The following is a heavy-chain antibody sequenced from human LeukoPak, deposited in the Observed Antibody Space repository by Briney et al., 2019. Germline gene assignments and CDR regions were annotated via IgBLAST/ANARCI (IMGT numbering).Heavy chain of an antibody. Sequence: ASVKVSCKASGYTFTGYYMHWVRQAPGQGPEWMGWINPNSGGTNYAQKFQGRVTMTRDTSISTAYMELSRLRSDDTAVYYCARSEEVVDAFDIWGQGTMVTVSS. J-gene: IGHJ3*02. CDR2: INPNSGGT. CDR1: GYTFTGYY. V-gene: IGHV1-2*02. D-gene: IGHD3-22*01. CDR3: ARSEEVVDAFDI.